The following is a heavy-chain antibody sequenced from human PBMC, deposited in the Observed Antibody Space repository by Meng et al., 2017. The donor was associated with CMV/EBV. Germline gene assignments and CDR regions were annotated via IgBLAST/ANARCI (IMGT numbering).Heavy chain of an antibody. D-gene: IGHD3-3*01. CDR2: ITGRGDDI. J-gene: IGHJ4*02. Sequence: GESLKISCAASGFTFSDYAMAWVRQAPGRGLEWVSAITGRGDDIYHADSVKGRLTISRDNSKNTLSLQMISLRAEDTAVYYCAKGSANSRPYYFDFWGRGTLVTVSS. V-gene: IGHV3-23*01. CDR3: AKGSANSRPYYFDF. CDR1: GFTFSDYA.